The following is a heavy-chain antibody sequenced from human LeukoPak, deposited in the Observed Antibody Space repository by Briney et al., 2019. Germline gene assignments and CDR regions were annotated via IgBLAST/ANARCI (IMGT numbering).Heavy chain of an antibody. J-gene: IGHJ4*02. CDR2: IYSGGST. D-gene: IGHD2-15*01. V-gene: IGHV3-66*01. CDR3: ARALDCSGGSCYGNFDY. CDR1: GFTVSSNY. Sequence: GSLRLSCAASGFTVSSNYMSWVRQAPGKGLEWVSVIYSGGSTYYADSVKGRFTISRDNSKNTLYLQMNSLRAEDTAVYYCARALDCSGGSCYGNFDYWGQGTLVTVSS.